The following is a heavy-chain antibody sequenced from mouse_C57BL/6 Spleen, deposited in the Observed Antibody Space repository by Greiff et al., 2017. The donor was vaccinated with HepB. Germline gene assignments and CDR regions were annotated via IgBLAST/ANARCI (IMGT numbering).Heavy chain of an antibody. CDR1: GYTFTSYW. CDR3: ASSYYYAMDY. CDR2: IDPSDSYT. J-gene: IGHJ4*01. Sequence: VQLQQSGAELVKPGASVKLSCKASGYTFTSYWMQWVKQRPGQGLEWIGEIDPSDSYTNYNQKFKGKATLTVDTSSSTAYMQLSSLTSEDSAVYYCASSYYYAMDYWGQGTTVTVAS. V-gene: IGHV1-50*01.